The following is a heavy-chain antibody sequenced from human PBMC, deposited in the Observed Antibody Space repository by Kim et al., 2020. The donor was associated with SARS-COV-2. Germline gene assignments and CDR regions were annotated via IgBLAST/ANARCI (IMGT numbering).Heavy chain of an antibody. J-gene: IGHJ3*02. CDR2: ITSSETTR. D-gene: IGHD5-12*01. Sequence: GGSLRLSCAASGFTFSDYYMTWIRQAPGKGLEWVSYITSSETTRYYADSVKGRFTISRDNAKNSLFLQMNSLRAEDTAVYYCARGGFDKGDPFDIWGQGTMVTVSS. CDR3: ARGGFDKGDPFDI. V-gene: IGHV3-11*01. CDR1: GFTFSDYY.